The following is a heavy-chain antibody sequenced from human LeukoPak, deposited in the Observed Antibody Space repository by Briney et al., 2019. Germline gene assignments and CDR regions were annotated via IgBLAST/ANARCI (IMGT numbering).Heavy chain of an antibody. D-gene: IGHD6-6*01. V-gene: IGHV3-74*01. Sequence: GGSLRLSCAASGFTFSNYRMHWVRQAPEKGLVWVSRISGDGTTISYADSVKGRFTISRDNAKNTLYLQMNSLRAEDTAVYYCARDTDGLGYWGQGALVTVSS. J-gene: IGHJ4*02. CDR2: ISGDGTTI. CDR3: ARDTDGLGY. CDR1: GFTFSNYR.